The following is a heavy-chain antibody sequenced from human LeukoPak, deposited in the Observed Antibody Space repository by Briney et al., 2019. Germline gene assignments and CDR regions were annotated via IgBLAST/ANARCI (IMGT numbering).Heavy chain of an antibody. CDR2: INPSGGST. J-gene: IGHJ1*01. D-gene: IGHD3-10*01. V-gene: IGHV1-46*01. Sequence: ASVKVSCKAFGYTFTSYYVHWVRQAPGQGLEWMGIINPSGGSTSYAQKFQGRVTMTRDTSTSTVYMELSSLRSEDTAVYYCARGPVLLWFGELSGAEYFQHWGQGTLVTVSS. CDR1: GYTFTSYY. CDR3: ARGPVLLWFGELSGAEYFQH.